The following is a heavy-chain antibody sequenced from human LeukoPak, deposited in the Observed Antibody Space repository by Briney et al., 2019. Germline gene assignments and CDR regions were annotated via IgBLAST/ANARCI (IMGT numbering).Heavy chain of an antibody. CDR3: AKDPGYCSGGSCYYFDY. CDR2: ISYDGSNK. V-gene: IGHV3-30*18. J-gene: IGHJ4*02. CDR1: GFTFSSYA. D-gene: IGHD2-15*01. Sequence: PGGSLRLSCAASGFTFSSYAMHWVRQAPAKGLEWVAVISYDGSNKYCTDSVKGRFSISRDNSKNTLYLQMNSLRAEDTAVYYCAKDPGYCSGGSCYYFDYWGQGTLVTVSS.